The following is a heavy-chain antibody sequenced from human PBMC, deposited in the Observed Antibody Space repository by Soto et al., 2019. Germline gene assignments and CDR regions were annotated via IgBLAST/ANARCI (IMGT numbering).Heavy chain of an antibody. CDR2: IKQDGSEK. V-gene: IGHV3-7*01. CDR1: GFTFSSYW. CDR3: ASLTRPYYYDSSGPYYFDY. Sequence: GSLRLSCAASGFTFSSYWMSWVRQAPGKGLEWVANIKQDGSEKYYVDSVKGRFTISRDNAKNSLYLQMNSLRAEDTAVYYCASLTRPYYYDSSGPYYFDYWGQGTLVTVSS. D-gene: IGHD3-22*01. J-gene: IGHJ4*02.